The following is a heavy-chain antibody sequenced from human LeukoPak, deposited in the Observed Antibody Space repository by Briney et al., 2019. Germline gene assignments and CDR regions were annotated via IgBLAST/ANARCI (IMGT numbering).Heavy chain of an antibody. J-gene: IGHJ3*02. D-gene: IGHD4-17*01. Sequence: GGSLRLSCAASGFIVSSNYMSWVRQAPGKGLEWVSIIYSGGSTYCADSVKGRFTISRDNSKNTLYLQMNSLRAEDTAVYYCARHLSGDDIWGQGTMVTVSS. V-gene: IGHV3-53*01. CDR1: GFIVSSNY. CDR2: IYSGGST. CDR3: ARHLSGDDI.